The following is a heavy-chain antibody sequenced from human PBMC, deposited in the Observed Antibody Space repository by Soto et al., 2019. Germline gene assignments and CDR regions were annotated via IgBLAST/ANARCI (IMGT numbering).Heavy chain of an antibody. CDR2: ITSSSSTI. D-gene: IGHD3-22*01. CDR1: GFTLSSYS. CDR3: ARGNYYDSSGYLHFDY. V-gene: IGHV3-48*02. J-gene: IGHJ4*02. Sequence: EVQLVESGGGLVQPGGSLRLSCAASGFTLSSYSMNWVRQAPGRGLEWVSYITSSSSTIHYADSVKGRFTISRDNAKHSLYLQMNSLRDEDTAVYYCARGNYYDSSGYLHFDYWGQGTLVTVSS.